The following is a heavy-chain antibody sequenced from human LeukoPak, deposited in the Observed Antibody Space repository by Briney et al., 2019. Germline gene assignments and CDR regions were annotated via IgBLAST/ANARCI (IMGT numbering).Heavy chain of an antibody. D-gene: IGHD3-10*01. CDR1: GFTFSSYA. V-gene: IGHV3-30*04. CDR2: ISYDGSNK. CDR3: GRDNWGFSGRYWIWSYGIDV. J-gene: IGHJ6*04. Sequence: GGSLRLSCAASGFTFSSYAMHWVRQAPGKGLEWVAVISYDGSNKYYADSVKGRLTISRDNAKDSLYLQMNSLRGEDTAVYYCGRDNWGFSGRYWIWSYGIDVWGKGATVNGSS.